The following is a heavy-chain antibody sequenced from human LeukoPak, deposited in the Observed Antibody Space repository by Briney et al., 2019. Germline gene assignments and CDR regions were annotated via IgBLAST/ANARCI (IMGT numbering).Heavy chain of an antibody. Sequence: SETLSLTCTVSGGSISSYYWSWIRQPPGKGLEWIGYIYYSGSTNYNPSLKSRVTISVDTSKNQFSLKLSSVTAAVTAVYYCARDHRYSSSWSNYFDYWGQGTLVTVSS. D-gene: IGHD6-13*01. CDR1: GGSISSYY. CDR2: IYYSGST. J-gene: IGHJ4*02. V-gene: IGHV4-59*01. CDR3: ARDHRYSSSWSNYFDY.